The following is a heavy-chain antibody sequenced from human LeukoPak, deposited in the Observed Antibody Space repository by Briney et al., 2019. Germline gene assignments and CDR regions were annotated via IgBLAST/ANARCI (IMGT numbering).Heavy chain of an antibody. CDR1: GFTFSSYG. D-gene: IGHD2-15*01. CDR2: ISYDGSNK. V-gene: IGHV3-30*03. J-gene: IGHJ4*02. Sequence: ETGGSLRLSCAASGFTFSSYGMHWVRQAPGKGLEWVAVISYDGSNKYYADSVKGRSTISRDNSKNTLYLQMNSLRAEDTAVYYCASGSGYCSGGSCYVFDYWGQGTLVTVSS. CDR3: ASGSGYCSGGSCYVFDY.